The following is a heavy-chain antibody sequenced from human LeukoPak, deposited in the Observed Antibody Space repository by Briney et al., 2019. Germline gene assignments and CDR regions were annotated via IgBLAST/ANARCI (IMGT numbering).Heavy chain of an antibody. Sequence: GGSLRLSCAASGFTFSHYAIHWVRQAPGRGLEWVAVASYDGSNKYFADSVKGRFTISRDNSKNTLYLQMTSLKNEDTAIYFCARDFSYYGSGSYSHAYFDYWGQGTLVTVSS. CDR1: GFTFSHYA. J-gene: IGHJ4*02. D-gene: IGHD3-10*01. CDR3: ARDFSYYGSGSYSHAYFDY. CDR2: ASYDGSNK. V-gene: IGHV3-30*04.